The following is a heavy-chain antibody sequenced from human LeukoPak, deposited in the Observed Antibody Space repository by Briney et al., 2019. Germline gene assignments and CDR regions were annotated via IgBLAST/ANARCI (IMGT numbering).Heavy chain of an antibody. CDR3: ATHYYGSGSSLYFDY. V-gene: IGHV4-30-4*01. CDR1: GASIRSGDYY. D-gene: IGHD3-10*01. CDR2: IYDSGST. J-gene: IGHJ4*02. Sequence: PSQTLSLTCTVSGASIRSGDYYWRWIRQPPGKGLEWIGYIYDSGSTYYNPSLKSRITISVDTSENRFSLKLSSVTATDTAVYYCATHYYGSGSSLYFDYWGQGTLVTVSS.